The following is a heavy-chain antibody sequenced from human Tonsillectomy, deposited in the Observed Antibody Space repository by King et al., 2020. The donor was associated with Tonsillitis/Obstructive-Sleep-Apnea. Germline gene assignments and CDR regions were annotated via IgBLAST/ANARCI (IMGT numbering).Heavy chain of an antibody. V-gene: IGHV1-18*01. CDR2: ISTYNGNT. CDR3: AVNARGHFF. Sequence: QLVQSGAEVKKPGASVKVSCKASGYTFTSYDLSWVRQAPGQGLEWMGWISTYNGNTIYAQKLQGRDTMATDTSTSTAYMELRSLRSDDTAVYYCAVNARGHFFWGQGTMVTISS. J-gene: IGHJ3*01. CDR1: GYTFTSYD. D-gene: IGHD1-26*01.